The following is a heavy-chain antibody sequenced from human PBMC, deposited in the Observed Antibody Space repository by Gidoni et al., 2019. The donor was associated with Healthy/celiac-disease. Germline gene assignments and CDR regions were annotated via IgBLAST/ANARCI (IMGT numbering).Heavy chain of an antibody. V-gene: IGHV4-59*01. CDR3: ARVSDSSGYYLGY. CDR2: IYYSGST. D-gene: IGHD3-22*01. J-gene: IGHJ4*02. CDR1: GGPISSYY. Sequence: QVQLQESGPGLVKPSETLSLTCTVPGGPISSYYWIWIRPPPGKGLEWIGYIYYSGSTNYNPSLKSRVTISVDTSKNQFSLKLSSVTAADTAVYYCARVSDSSGYYLGYWGQGTLVTVSS.